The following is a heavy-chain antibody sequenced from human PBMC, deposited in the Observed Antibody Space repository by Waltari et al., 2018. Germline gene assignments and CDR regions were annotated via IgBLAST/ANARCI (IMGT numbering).Heavy chain of an antibody. CDR3: KGQTDY. Sequence: VRLVESGGGLVQPGGSLRLPCAASGFTFTSYAMSWVRQAPGKGLEWVSAISGSGGATYYADSMKGRFTISRDNSKNTVYLQINSLRAEDTAIYYCKGQTDYWGQGTLVTVSS. V-gene: IGHV3-23*04. CDR2: ISGSGGAT. CDR1: GFTFTSYA. J-gene: IGHJ4*02.